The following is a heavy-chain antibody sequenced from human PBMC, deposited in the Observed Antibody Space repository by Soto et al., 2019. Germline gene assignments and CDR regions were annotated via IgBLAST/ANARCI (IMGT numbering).Heavy chain of an antibody. J-gene: IGHJ5*01. Sequence: EVQLVESGGDLVKPGGSLRLSCAASGFTFYTAWLNWVRQAPGKGLEWVGHIKSKNDGETTDYAAPVKGRFTISRDDSINTLYLQMNSLKTDYTAVYYSVTDTRGSWGHGTLVTVSS. D-gene: IGHD3-3*01. V-gene: IGHV3-15*07. CDR2: IKSKNDGETT. CDR1: GFTFYTAW. CDR3: VTDTRGS.